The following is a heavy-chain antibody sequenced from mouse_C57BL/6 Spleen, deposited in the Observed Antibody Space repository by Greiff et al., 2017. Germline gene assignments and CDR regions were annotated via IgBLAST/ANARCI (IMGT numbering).Heavy chain of an antibody. CDR2: IWSGGST. Sequence: VQLKESGPSLVQPSQSLSITCTVSGFSLTSYGVHWVRQSPGKGLEWLGVIWSGGSTDYNAAFISRLSISKDNSKSQVFFKMNSLQADDTAIYYCARITTVVATDYAMDYWGQGTSVTVSS. D-gene: IGHD1-1*01. V-gene: IGHV2-2*01. J-gene: IGHJ4*01. CDR1: GFSLTSYG. CDR3: ARITTVVATDYAMDY.